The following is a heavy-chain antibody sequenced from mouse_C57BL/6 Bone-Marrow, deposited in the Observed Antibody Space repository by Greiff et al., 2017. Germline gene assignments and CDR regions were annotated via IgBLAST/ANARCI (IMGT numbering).Heavy chain of an antibody. CDR1: GYTFTSYW. J-gene: IGHJ3*01. CDR2: IDPSDSYT. D-gene: IGHD2-5*01. V-gene: IGHV1-59*01. CDR3: ARNPSYYSNSWFAY. Sequence: VQLQQPGAELVRPGTSVKLSCKASGYTFTSYWIHWVKQRPGQGLEWIGVIDPSDSYTNYNQKFKGKATLTVDTFSSTAYMQLSSLTSEDSAVYSCARNPSYYSNSWFAYWGQGTLVTVSA.